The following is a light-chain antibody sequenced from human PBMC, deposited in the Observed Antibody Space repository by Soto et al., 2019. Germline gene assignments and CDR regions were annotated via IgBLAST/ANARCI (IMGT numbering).Light chain of an antibody. CDR3: QHYNSYSEA. J-gene: IGKJ1*01. CDR1: QSISAS. V-gene: IGKV1-5*01. CDR2: DAS. Sequence: EIQMTQSPSTLSASVGAIVTITCRATQSISASLAWYQQKPGKAPKLLIYDASSLESGVPSRFSGSGSGTEFTLTISSLQPDDFATYYCQHYNSYSEACGQGTKGDIK.